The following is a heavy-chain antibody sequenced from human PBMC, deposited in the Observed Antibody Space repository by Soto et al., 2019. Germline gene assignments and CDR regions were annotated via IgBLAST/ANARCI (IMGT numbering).Heavy chain of an antibody. Sequence: SVKVSCKASGFTFTNSAVQCVRQARGRRLEWIGWIVVATANTDYAQKFQERVAITRDMSTSTTYMELSSLRSEDTAVYYCAAGVMAGQDYYYGMDVWGQGTTVTVSS. V-gene: IGHV1-58*01. J-gene: IGHJ6*02. CDR1: GFTFTNSA. CDR2: IVVATANT. D-gene: IGHD3-16*01. CDR3: AAGVMAGQDYYYGMDV.